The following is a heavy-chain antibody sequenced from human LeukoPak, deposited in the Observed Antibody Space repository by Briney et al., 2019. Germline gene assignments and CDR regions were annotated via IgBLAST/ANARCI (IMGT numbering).Heavy chain of an antibody. CDR2: IYTSGST. J-gene: IGHJ4*02. CDR1: GGSISSYY. Sequence: SETLSLTRTVSGGSISSYYWSWIRQPAGKGLEWIGRIYTSGSTNYNPSLKSRVTMSVDTSKNQFSLKLSSVTAADTAVYYCASLDYYDSSGPFDYWGQGTLVTVSS. D-gene: IGHD3-22*01. V-gene: IGHV4-4*07. CDR3: ASLDYYDSSGPFDY.